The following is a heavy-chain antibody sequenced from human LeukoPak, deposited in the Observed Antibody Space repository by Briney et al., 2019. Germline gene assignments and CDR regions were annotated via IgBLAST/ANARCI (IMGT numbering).Heavy chain of an antibody. CDR1: GGSFSGYY. D-gene: IGHD3-9*01. V-gene: IGHV4-34*01. CDR3: ARWVDLTVY. J-gene: IGHJ4*02. CDR2: IYYSGST. Sequence: SETLSLTCAVYGGSFSGYYWSWIRQPPGKGLEWIGSIYYSGSTNYNPSLKSRVTISVDKSKNQFSLRLSSVTAADTAVYYCARWVDLTVYWGQGTLVTVSS.